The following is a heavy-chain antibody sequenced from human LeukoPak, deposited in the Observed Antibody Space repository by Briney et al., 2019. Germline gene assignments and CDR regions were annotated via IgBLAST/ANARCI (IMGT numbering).Heavy chain of an antibody. CDR1: GYTFTGYY. D-gene: IGHD3-10*01. Sequence: ASVKVSCKASGYTFTGYYMHWVRQAPGQGLEWMGWINPNSGGTNYAQKFQGRVTMTRDTSISTAYMELSRLRSDDTAVYYCARSPSVLLWLGEFYYFDYGGRGTVVTVSS. CDR2: INPNSGGT. CDR3: ARSPSVLLWLGEFYYFDY. V-gene: IGHV1-2*02. J-gene: IGHJ4*02.